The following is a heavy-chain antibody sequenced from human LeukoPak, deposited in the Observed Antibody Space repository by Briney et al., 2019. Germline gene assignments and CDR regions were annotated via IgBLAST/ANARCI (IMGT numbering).Heavy chain of an antibody. J-gene: IGHJ4*02. CDR3: AESIAANGTVY. V-gene: IGHV3-23*01. D-gene: IGHD6-13*01. CDR1: GFTFGSYA. CDR2: ISDSGGRT. Sequence: GGSLILSCAASGFTFGSYAMNWVRQAPGKGLEWVSVISDSGGRTYYADSVKGRFTISRDNSKNTLFLQMSSLRAEDTAVYYCAESIAANGTVYWGQGTQVTVSS.